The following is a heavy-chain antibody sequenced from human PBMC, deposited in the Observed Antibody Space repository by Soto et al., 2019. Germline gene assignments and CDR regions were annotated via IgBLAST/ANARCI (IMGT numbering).Heavy chain of an antibody. CDR2: IWYDGSNK. Sequence: PGGSLRLSCAASGFTFSSYAMHWVRQAPGKGLEWVAVIWYDGSNKYYADSVKGRFTISRDNSKNTLYLQMNSLRAEDTAVYYCGRELERLFDYWGQGTLVTAPQ. CDR1: GFTFSSYA. V-gene: IGHV3-30*02. D-gene: IGHD1-1*01. CDR3: GRELERLFDY. J-gene: IGHJ4*02.